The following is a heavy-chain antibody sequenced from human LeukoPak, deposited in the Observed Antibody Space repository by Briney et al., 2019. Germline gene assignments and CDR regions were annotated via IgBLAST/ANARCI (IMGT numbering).Heavy chain of an antibody. D-gene: IGHD2-15*01. CDR2: VWEDGSNK. Sequence: RGSLRLSCAEPGFTFSSFGIHWVCPAPGKRLEWVAIVWEDGSNKYYADSVEGRFTISRDNSMNTLYLQMNRLRAEDTAVYYCARDVVAATQTFSYGMDVWGQGTTVTVSS. CDR1: GFTFSSFG. V-gene: IGHV3-33*01. CDR3: ARDVVAATQTFSYGMDV. J-gene: IGHJ6*02.